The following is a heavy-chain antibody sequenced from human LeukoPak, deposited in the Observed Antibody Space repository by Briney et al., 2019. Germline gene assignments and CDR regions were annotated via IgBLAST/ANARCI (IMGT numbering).Heavy chain of an antibody. CDR2: IRSKPNSYAT. CDR1: GVTFSGST. D-gene: IGHD2-15*01. CDR3: TGQAALVAAENWFDP. J-gene: IGHJ5*02. Sequence: GESLKLSCAASGVTFSGSTIHWVRQASGKGLEWVGRIRSKPNSYATTYAASLKGRFIISRDDSKNTAYLQMSSLEIEDTAVYYCTGQAALVAAENWFDPWGQGTLVTVSS. V-gene: IGHV3-73*01.